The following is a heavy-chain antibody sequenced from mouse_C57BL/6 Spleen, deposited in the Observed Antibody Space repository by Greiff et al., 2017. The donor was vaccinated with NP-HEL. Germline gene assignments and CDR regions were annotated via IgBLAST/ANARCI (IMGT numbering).Heavy chain of an antibody. CDR1: GFTFTDYY. Sequence: EVQLVESGGGLVQPGGSLSLSCAASGFTFTDYYMSWVRQPPGKALEWLGFIRNKANGYTTEYSASVKGRFTISRDNSQGILYLQMNALRAEDSSTYYCARSRDYAFVYAMDYWGQGTSVTVSS. V-gene: IGHV7-3*01. J-gene: IGHJ4*01. D-gene: IGHD2-4*01. CDR2: IRNKANGYTT. CDR3: ARSRDYAFVYAMDY.